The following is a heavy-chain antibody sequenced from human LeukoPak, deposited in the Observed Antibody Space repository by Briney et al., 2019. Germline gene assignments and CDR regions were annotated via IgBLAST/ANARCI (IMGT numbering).Heavy chain of an antibody. Sequence: SETLSLTCTVSGGSISSYYWSWIRQPPGKGLEWIAYTYYSGSTNYNPSLKSRVTISVDTSKNQFSLKLSSVTAADTAVYYCARGGRDGYNYDYWGQGTLVTVSS. CDR2: TYYSGST. V-gene: IGHV4-59*01. D-gene: IGHD5-24*01. CDR1: GGSISSYY. J-gene: IGHJ4*02. CDR3: ARGGRDGYNYDY.